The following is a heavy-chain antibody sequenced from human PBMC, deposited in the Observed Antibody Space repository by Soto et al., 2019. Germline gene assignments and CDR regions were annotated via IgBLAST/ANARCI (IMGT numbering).Heavy chain of an antibody. Sequence: QVQLVESGGGVVQTGRSLRLSCAASGFTFSSYGMHWVRQAPGKGLEWVAVISYDGSNKYYADSVKGRFTISRDNSKNTLYRQMTSRVAEDTAVYYCGREGGYCGSGSDSVGENSYGMDVWGQGTTVTVSS. CDR1: GFTFSSYG. CDR3: GREGGYCGSGSDSVGENSYGMDV. J-gene: IGHJ6*02. V-gene: IGHV3-30*03. D-gene: IGHD3-10*01. CDR2: ISYDGSNK.